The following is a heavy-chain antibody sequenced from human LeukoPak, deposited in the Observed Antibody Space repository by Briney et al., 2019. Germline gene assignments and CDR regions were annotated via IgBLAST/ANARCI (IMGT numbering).Heavy chain of an antibody. CDR3: ARVSGGGSGGYELDY. J-gene: IGHJ4*02. Sequence: PGGSLRLSCAASGFTFSNYSMNWVRQAPGKGLEWVSSISSSSSYIYYADSVKGRFTISRDNAKNSLYLQMNSLRAEDTAVYYCARVSGGGSGGYELDYWGQGTLVTVSS. CDR1: GFTFSNYS. V-gene: IGHV3-21*01. D-gene: IGHD5-12*01. CDR2: ISSSSSYI.